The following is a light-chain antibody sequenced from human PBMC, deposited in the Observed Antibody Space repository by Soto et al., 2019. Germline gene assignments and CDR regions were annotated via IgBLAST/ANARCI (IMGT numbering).Light chain of an antibody. V-gene: IGKV3-20*01. CDR1: QSVSSNH. Sequence: DIFLAQAPGSLSLSPGEGATLSWRASQSVSSNHLAWYQQKPGQAPRLLIYGGSSRATGIPVRFSGSGSETDFTLTITRLEPEDFAVYYCKQYSSSRTFGQGTKVDIK. J-gene: IGKJ1*01. CDR2: GGS. CDR3: KQYSSSRT.